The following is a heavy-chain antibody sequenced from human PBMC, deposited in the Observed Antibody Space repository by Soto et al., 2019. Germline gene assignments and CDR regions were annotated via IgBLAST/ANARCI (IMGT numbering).Heavy chain of an antibody. J-gene: IGHJ4*02. CDR2: IYYSGST. CDR3: ARQIGSWYPHFDY. V-gene: IGHV4-59*08. CDR1: GGSISSYY. D-gene: IGHD6-13*01. Sequence: SETLSLTCTVSGGSISSYYWSWIRQPPGKGLEWIGYIYYSGSTNFNPSLKSRVTISVDTSKNQFSLKLSSVTAADTAVYYCARQIGSWYPHFDYWGQGTLVTVSS.